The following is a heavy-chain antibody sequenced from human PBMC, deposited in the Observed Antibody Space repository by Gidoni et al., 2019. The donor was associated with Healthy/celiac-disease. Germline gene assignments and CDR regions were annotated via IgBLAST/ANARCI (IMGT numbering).Heavy chain of an antibody. V-gene: IGHV3-30-3*01. CDR2: ISYDGSNK. D-gene: IGHD6-13*01. J-gene: IGHJ3*02. CDR3: ARDRQQLVLYGAFDI. Sequence: QVQLVASGGGVVQLGRSLRVSCAAPGITFRSYAMHWVRQAPGKGLEWVAVISYDGSNKYYADSVKGRFTISRDNSKNTLYLQMNSLRAEDTAVYYCARDRQQLVLYGAFDIWGQGTMVTVSS. CDR1: GITFRSYA.